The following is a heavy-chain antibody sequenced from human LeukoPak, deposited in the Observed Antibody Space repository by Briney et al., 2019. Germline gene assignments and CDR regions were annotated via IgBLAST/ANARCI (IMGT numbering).Heavy chain of an antibody. D-gene: IGHD6-13*01. J-gene: IGHJ3*02. V-gene: IGHV3-7*01. Sequence: PGGSLRLSCAASGFTFSSYWMSWVRQAPGKGLEWVANIKQDGSEKYYVDSVKGRFTISRDNAKNSLYLQMNSLRAEDTAVYYCARAPYSSSWHFHDAFDIWGQGTMVTVSS. CDR1: GFTFSSYW. CDR2: IKQDGSEK. CDR3: ARAPYSSSWHFHDAFDI.